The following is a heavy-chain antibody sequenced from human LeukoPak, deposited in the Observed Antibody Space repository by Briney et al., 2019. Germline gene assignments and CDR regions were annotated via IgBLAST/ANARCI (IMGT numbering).Heavy chain of an antibody. CDR3: TRERSTPGINWFDP. CDR2: INHSGST. J-gene: IGHJ5*02. CDR1: GESFSAYS. V-gene: IGHV4-34*01. Sequence: PSETLSLTCAVYGESFSAYSWNWIRQSPGKGLGWIGEINHSGSTNYNPSLKSRVTISVDTSKNQTSKRQFSLKLNSVTAADTAVYYCTRERSTPGINWFDPWGQGTLVTVSS. D-gene: IGHD2-2*01.